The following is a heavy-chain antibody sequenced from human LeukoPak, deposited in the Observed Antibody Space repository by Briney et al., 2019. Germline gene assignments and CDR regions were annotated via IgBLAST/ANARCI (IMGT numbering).Heavy chain of an antibody. Sequence: GASVKVSCKASGGTFSSYAISWVRQAPGQGLEWMGGIIPIFDTANYAQKFQGRVTITADESTSTAYMELSSLRSEDTAVYYCARNSGCSGGSCYFYYYYGMDVWGKGTTVTVSS. CDR3: ARNSGCSGGSCYFYYYYGMDV. D-gene: IGHD2-15*01. J-gene: IGHJ6*04. V-gene: IGHV1-69*01. CDR1: GGTFSSYA. CDR2: IIPIFDTA.